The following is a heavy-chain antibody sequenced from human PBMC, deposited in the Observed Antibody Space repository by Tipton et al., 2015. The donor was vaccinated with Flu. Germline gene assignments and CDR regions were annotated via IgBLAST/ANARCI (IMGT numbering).Heavy chain of an antibody. J-gene: IGHJ4*02. CDR1: GGTFSSYA. CDR2: ISAYNGNT. V-gene: IGHV1-18*01. Sequence: QLVQSGPEVKKPGSSVKVSCKASGGTFSSYAISWVRQAPGQGLEWMGWISAYNGNTNYAQRLQGRVTMTTDTSTSTAYMELRSLRSDDTAVYYCARDRRSIFGVVIAPRVDYWGQGTLVTVSS. CDR3: ARDRRSIFGVVIAPRVDY. D-gene: IGHD3-3*01.